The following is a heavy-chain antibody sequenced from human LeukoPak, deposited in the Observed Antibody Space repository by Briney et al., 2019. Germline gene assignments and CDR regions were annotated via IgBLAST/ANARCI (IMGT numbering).Heavy chain of an antibody. D-gene: IGHD4-17*01. V-gene: IGHV3-33*08. J-gene: IGHJ4*02. CDR2: IWYDGSNR. Sequence: GGSLRLSCAASGFTFSSYWMSWVRQAPGKGLEWVAVIWYDGSNRYYADSVKGRFTISRDNSKNTLYLQMNSLRAEDTAVYYCASPPGVPTVTTGDYWGQGTLVTVSS. CDR1: GFTFSSYW. CDR3: ASPPGVPTVTTGDY.